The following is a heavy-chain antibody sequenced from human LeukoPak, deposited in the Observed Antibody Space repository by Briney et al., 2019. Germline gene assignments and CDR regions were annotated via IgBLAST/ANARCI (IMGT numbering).Heavy chain of an antibody. CDR3: VSFYETY. D-gene: IGHD2/OR15-2a*01. V-gene: IGHV3-74*03. Sequence: GGSLRLSCTASGITFSGYWMHWVRQAPGKGLVWVSRISSDGSDTKYADSVKGRFTISRDNAKSTLYLEMNSLRAEDTAVYYCVSFYETYWGRGTLVTVSS. CDR2: ISSDGSDT. CDR1: GITFSGYW. J-gene: IGHJ4*02.